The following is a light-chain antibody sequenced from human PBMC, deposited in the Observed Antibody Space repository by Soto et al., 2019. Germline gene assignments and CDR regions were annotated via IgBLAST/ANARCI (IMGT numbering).Light chain of an antibody. CDR1: QSVSSS. CDR2: GAS. CDR3: QQYNNWPFIT. V-gene: IGKV3-15*01. J-gene: IGKJ5*01. Sequence: IVLTQSPGTLSLPPGERATLSCMASQSVSSSYLAWYQQKPGQAPRLLIYGASSRATGIPARFSGSGSGTEFTLTISSLQSEDFAVYYCQQYNNWPFITFGQGTRLEIK.